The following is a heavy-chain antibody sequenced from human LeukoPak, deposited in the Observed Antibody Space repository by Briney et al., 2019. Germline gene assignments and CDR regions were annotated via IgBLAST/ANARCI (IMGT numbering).Heavy chain of an antibody. CDR2: INHSGST. V-gene: IGHV4-34*01. Sequence: SETLSLTCAVYGGSFSGYYWSWIRQPPGKGLEWIGEINHSGSTNYNPSLKSRVTISVDTSKNQFSLKLSSVTAADTAVYYRARGSIAARLNYFDYWGQGTLVTVSS. D-gene: IGHD6-6*01. J-gene: IGHJ4*02. CDR1: GGSFSGYY. CDR3: ARGSIAARLNYFDY.